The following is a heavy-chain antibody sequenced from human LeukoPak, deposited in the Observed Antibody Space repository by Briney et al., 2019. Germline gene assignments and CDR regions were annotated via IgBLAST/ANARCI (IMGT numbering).Heavy chain of an antibody. CDR3: AKEDIVVVPAYSYYFDY. V-gene: IGHV3-23*01. CDR2: ISGSGGST. Sequence: GGSLRLSCAASGFTFSSYAMSWVRQAPGKGLEWVSAISGSGGSTYYADSVKGRFTISRDNSKNTLYLQMNSLRAEDTAVYYCAKEDIVVVPAYSYYFDYWGQGTLVTVSS. D-gene: IGHD2-2*01. J-gene: IGHJ4*02. CDR1: GFTFSSYA.